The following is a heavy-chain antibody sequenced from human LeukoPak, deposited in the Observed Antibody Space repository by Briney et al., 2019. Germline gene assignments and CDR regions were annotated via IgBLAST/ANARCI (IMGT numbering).Heavy chain of an antibody. D-gene: IGHD3-22*01. V-gene: IGHV4-59*01. CDR1: GGSISSYY. Sequence: SETLSLTCTVSGGSISSYYWSWIRQPPGKGLEWIGYIYYSGSTNYNPSLKSRVTISVDTSKNQFSLKLSSVIAADTAVYYCARVRYYDSTAFDAFDIWGQGTMVTVSS. CDR3: ARVRYYDSTAFDAFDI. J-gene: IGHJ3*02. CDR2: IYYSGST.